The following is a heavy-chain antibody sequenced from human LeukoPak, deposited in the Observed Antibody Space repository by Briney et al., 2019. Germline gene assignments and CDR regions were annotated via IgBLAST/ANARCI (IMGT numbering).Heavy chain of an antibody. J-gene: IGHJ6*02. Sequence: GASVKVSCKASGGTFSSYAISWVRQAPGQGLEWMGGIIPIFGTANYAQKFQGRVTITADESTSTAYMELSSLRSEDTAVYYCARDNGRYSSSWYGDKIYYYYGMDVWGQGTTVTVSS. CDR2: IIPIFGTA. CDR1: GGTFSSYA. V-gene: IGHV1-69*13. D-gene: IGHD6-13*01. CDR3: ARDNGRYSSSWYGDKIYYYYGMDV.